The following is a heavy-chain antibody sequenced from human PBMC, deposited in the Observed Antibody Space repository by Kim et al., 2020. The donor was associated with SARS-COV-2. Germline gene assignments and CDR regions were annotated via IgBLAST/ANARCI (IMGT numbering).Heavy chain of an antibody. CDR3: TTAYWEAGDY. V-gene: IGHV3-15*01. D-gene: IGHD1-26*01. CDR2: TT. J-gene: IGHJ4*02. Sequence: TTDYAAPVKGRFTISRDDSKNTLYLQMNSLKTEDTAVYYGTTAYWEAGDYWGQGTLVTVSS.